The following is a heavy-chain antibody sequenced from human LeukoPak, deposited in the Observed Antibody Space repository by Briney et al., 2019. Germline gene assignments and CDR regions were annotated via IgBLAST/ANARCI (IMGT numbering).Heavy chain of an antibody. CDR2: IYYSGST. J-gene: IGHJ6*02. CDR1: GGSISSSGYY. V-gene: IGHV4-39*01. CDR3: ARQSGSGFANYYYGMDV. D-gene: IGHD6-25*01. Sequence: PSETLSLTCTVSGGSISSSGYYWGWIRQPPGKGLEWIGSIYYSGSTYYNPSLKSRVTISVDTSKNQFSLKLSSVTAADTAVYYCARQSGSGFANYYYGMDVWGQGTTVTVSS.